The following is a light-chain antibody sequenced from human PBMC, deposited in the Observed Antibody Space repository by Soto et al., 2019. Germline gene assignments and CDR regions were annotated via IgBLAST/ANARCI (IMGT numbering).Light chain of an antibody. CDR1: QSISDT. Sequence: ETVMTQSPATLSVSPGGRATLSCRASQSISDTLAWYQQKPGQAPRLLIHGASTRATGFPARFSGSGSGTDFTLTISSLQPEDFATYYCQQYNSYSRTFGQGTKVDIK. J-gene: IGKJ1*01. CDR2: GAS. V-gene: IGKV3-15*01. CDR3: QQYNSYSRT.